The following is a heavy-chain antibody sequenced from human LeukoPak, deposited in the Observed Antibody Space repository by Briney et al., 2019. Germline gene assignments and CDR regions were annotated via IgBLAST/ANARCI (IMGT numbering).Heavy chain of an antibody. CDR1: GGSIINNF. CDR3: ARTEYSGTYFFDH. V-gene: IGHV4-4*09. D-gene: IGHD1-26*01. CDR2: IYVSGGT. J-gene: IGHJ4*02. Sequence: SETLSLTCTVSGGSIINNFWSWIRQSPGKGLEWIGFIYVSGGTNYNPSLRSRVTISADASKNQFSLNLSSVTAADTAVYYCARTEYSGTYFFDHWGQGTLVTVSS.